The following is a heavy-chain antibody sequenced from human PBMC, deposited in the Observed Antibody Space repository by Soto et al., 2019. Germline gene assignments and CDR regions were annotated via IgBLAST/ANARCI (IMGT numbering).Heavy chain of an antibody. CDR2: MNPNSGNT. V-gene: IGHV1-8*01. CDR3: ARVRGLHLGARAFGY. Sequence: ASVKVSCKASGYTFTSYDINWVRQATGQGLEWMGWMNPNSGNTGYAQKFQGRVTMTRNTSISTAYMELSSLRSEDTALYYCARVRGLHLGARAFGYWGQGTLVTVSS. D-gene: IGHD3-16*01. CDR1: GYTFTSYD. J-gene: IGHJ4*02.